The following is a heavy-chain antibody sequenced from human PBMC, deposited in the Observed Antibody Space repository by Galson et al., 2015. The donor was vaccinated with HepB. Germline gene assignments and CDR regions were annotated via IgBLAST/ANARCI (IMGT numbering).Heavy chain of an antibody. V-gene: IGHV3-74*01. CDR1: GFTFSSDW. D-gene: IGHD5-18*01. CDR2: INGDGTST. CDR3: TRGSYGYGNFDY. J-gene: IGHJ4*02. Sequence: SLRLSCAASGFTFSSDWMHWVRQAPGKGLVWVPRINGDGTSTSNADSVKGRFTISRDNVKNTLYLQMNSLRAEDTAVYYCTRGSYGYGNFDYWGQGTLVTVSS.